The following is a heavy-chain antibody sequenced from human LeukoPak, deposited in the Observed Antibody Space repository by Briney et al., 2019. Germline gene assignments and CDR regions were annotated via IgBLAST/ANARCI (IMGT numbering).Heavy chain of an antibody. J-gene: IGHJ4*02. Sequence: ASVTVSCKASGYTXTGYYMHWVRQAPGQGLEWMGWINPNSGGTNYAQKFQGRVTMTRDTSISTAYMDLTRLTSDDTAVYYCARSLFGSSGSYSYWGQGTLVTVSS. CDR2: INPNSGGT. CDR3: ARSLFGSSGSYSY. V-gene: IGHV1-2*02. D-gene: IGHD1-26*01. CDR1: GYTXTGYY.